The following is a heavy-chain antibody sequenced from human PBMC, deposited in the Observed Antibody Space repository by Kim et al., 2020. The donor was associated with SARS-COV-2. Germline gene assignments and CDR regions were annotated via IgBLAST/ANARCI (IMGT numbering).Heavy chain of an antibody. V-gene: IGHV3-9*01. D-gene: IGHD3-3*01. CDR3: TKLRVAFKYAAFDI. Sequence: DSVKGRFAISRNNAKNALYLQMNSLRAEDTALYYCTKLRVAFKYAAFDIWGQGTMVTVSS. J-gene: IGHJ3*02.